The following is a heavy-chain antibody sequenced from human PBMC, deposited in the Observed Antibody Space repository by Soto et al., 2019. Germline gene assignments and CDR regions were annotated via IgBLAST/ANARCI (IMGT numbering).Heavy chain of an antibody. CDR2: INPSGGST. CDR3: ARVKQLVRGYYYGTDA. J-gene: IGHJ6*02. D-gene: IGHD6-6*01. Sequence: ASVRVSCKASGYIFTSYYMHWVRQAPVQGLEWMGIINPSGGSTSYAQKFQGRVTMTRDTSTSTVYMELSSLRSEDTAVYYCARVKQLVRGYYYGTDAWGQGTTVTVSS. V-gene: IGHV1-46*01. CDR1: GYIFTSYY.